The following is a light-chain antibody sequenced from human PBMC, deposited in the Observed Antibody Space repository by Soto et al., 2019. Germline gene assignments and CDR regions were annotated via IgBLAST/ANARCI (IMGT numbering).Light chain of an antibody. CDR1: NSDVGAYNY. Sequence: QSALTQPASVSGSPGQSITISCAGSNSDVGAYNYVSWYQQHPGKAPKLIIFDVSNRPSGVSDRFSASKSGNTASLTISGLQAEDEADYYCRSFTPSTTLVFGGGTKLNVL. J-gene: IGLJ3*02. CDR2: DVS. V-gene: IGLV2-14*03. CDR3: RSFTPSTTLV.